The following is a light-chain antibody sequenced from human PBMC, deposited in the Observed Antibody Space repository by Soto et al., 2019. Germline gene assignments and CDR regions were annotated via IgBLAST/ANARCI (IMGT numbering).Light chain of an antibody. CDR3: QQYGDSPIT. V-gene: IGKV3-20*01. CDR1: QSVTVNS. J-gene: IGKJ5*01. CDR2: GAS. Sequence: EILLTPSPSTLSLSPVEGVTLSCRASQSVTVNSLAWYQQKPGQAPRLLIYGASTRATDVPDRFSGNGSGTDFTLTITGLEPEDFALYYCQQYGDSPITFGQGTRLEIK.